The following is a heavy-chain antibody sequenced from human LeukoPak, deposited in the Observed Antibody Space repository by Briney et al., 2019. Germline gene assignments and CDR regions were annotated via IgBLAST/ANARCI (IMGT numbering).Heavy chain of an antibody. Sequence: GGSLRLSCAASGFTFSSYSMNWVRQAPGKGLEWVSSISSSSSYIYYGDSVKGRFTISRDNSKNTLYLQMNSLRAEDTAVYYCARAPVTTGEFDYWGQGTLVSVSS. CDR2: ISSSSSYI. CDR1: GFTFSSYS. V-gene: IGHV3-21*01. J-gene: IGHJ4*02. CDR3: ARAPVTTGEFDY. D-gene: IGHD4-17*01.